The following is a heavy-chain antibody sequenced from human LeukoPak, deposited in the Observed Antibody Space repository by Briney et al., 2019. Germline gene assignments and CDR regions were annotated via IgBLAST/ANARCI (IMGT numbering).Heavy chain of an antibody. Sequence: SETLSLTCTVSGGSISSYSWSWIRQPPGKGLEWIGYIYHSGSTYYNPSLKSRVTISVDRSKNQFSLKLSSVTVADTAVYYCARAGGRYSGYVDWFDPWGQGTLVTVSS. CDR3: ARAGGRYSGYVDWFDP. J-gene: IGHJ5*02. CDR1: GGSISSYS. D-gene: IGHD5-12*01. V-gene: IGHV4-30-2*01. CDR2: IYHSGST.